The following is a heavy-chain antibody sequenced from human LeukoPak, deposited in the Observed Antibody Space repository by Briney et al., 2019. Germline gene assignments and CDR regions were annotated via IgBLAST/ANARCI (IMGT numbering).Heavy chain of an antibody. D-gene: IGHD1-26*01. V-gene: IGHV3-23*01. CDR3: ARGWGVGATHYFDS. CDR1: GFTFSTYA. Sequence: PGGSLRLSCAASGFTFSTYAMSWVRQPPGKGLEWVSVISGRGGSTYYGDSVKGRFTISRDNPKNTLYLQMDSLRAEDTAQYYCARGWGVGATHYFDSWGQGTLVTVSS. CDR2: ISGRGGST. J-gene: IGHJ4*02.